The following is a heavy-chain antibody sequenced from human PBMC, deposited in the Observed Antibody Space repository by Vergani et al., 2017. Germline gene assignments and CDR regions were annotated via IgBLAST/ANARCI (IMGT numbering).Heavy chain of an antibody. V-gene: IGHV3-48*01. CDR2: ISSSSSTI. J-gene: IGHJ3*02. CDR1: GFTFSSYS. CDR3: ASSDIVVVPAAGAFDI. Sequence: EVQLVESGGGLVQPGGSLRLSCAASGFTFSSYSMNWVRQAPGKGLEWVSYISSSSSTIYYADSVKGRFTISRDNAKNSLYLQMNSLRAEDTAVYYCASSDIVVVPAAGAFDIWGQVTMVTVSS. D-gene: IGHD2-2*01.